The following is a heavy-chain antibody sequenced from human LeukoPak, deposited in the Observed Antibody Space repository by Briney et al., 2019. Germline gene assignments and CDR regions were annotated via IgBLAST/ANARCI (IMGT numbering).Heavy chain of an antibody. V-gene: IGHV1-18*04. D-gene: IGHD4-17*01. CDR1: GYTFTSYG. CDR3: AREAHGDYVDY. CDR2: ISAYNGNT. J-gene: IGHJ4*02. Sequence: GPVKVSCKASGYTFTSYGISWVRQAPGQGLEWMGWISAYNGNTNYAQKLQGRVTMTTDTSTSTAYMELRSLRSDDTAVYYCAREAHGDYVDYWGQGTLVTVSS.